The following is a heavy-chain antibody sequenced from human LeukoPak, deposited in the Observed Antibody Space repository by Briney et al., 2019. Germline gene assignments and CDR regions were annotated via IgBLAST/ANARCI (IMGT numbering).Heavy chain of an antibody. Sequence: GGSLRLSCAASGFTFSSYAMSWVRQAPGKGLEWVSAISGSGGSTYYADSVKGRFTISRDNSKTTLYLQMNSLRAGDTAVYYCAKDRGEYSSSSEIGYWGQGTLVTVSS. D-gene: IGHD6-6*01. V-gene: IGHV3-23*01. CDR1: GFTFSSYA. CDR2: ISGSGGST. J-gene: IGHJ4*02. CDR3: AKDRGEYSSSSEIGY.